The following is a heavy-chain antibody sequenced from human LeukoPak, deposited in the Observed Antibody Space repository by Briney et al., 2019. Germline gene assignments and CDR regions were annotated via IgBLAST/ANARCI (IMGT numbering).Heavy chain of an antibody. CDR3: ARAYYYDSSGYYVY. Sequence: GGSLRLSCAASGFPFSSYEMNWVRQAPGKGLEWVSYISSSGNAIYYADSVKGRFTISRDNSKNTLYLQMNSLRAEDTAVYYCARAYYYDSSGYYVYWGQGTLVTVSS. CDR2: ISSSGNAI. D-gene: IGHD3-22*01. CDR1: GFPFSSYE. V-gene: IGHV3-48*03. J-gene: IGHJ4*02.